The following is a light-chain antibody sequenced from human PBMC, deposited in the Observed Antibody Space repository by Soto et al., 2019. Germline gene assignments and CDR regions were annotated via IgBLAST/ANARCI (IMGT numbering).Light chain of an antibody. J-gene: IGLJ2*01. CDR1: SSDVGGYNL. CDR2: EGS. CDR3: CSYAGSSTFEV. V-gene: IGLV2-23*03. Sequence: QSALTQPASVSGSPGQSITISCTGTSSDVGGYNLVSWYQQHPGKAPKLMIYEGSKRPSGVSNRLSGSKSGNTASLTISGLQAADEADYYSCSYAGSSTFEVFGGGTQLTVL.